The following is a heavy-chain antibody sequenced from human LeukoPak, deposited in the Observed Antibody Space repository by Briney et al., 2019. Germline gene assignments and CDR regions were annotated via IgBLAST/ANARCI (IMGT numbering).Heavy chain of an antibody. CDR1: GFTFSSYA. V-gene: IGHV3-23*01. Sequence: PGGSLRLSCAASGFTFSSYAMSWVRQAPGKGLEWVSAISGSGGSTYYADSVKGRFTISRDNSKNTLYLQMNSLRAEDTAVYYCAKHYYDSSGYHGLDYWGQGTLVTVSS. D-gene: IGHD3-22*01. CDR2: ISGSGGST. CDR3: AKHYYDSSGYHGLDY. J-gene: IGHJ4*02.